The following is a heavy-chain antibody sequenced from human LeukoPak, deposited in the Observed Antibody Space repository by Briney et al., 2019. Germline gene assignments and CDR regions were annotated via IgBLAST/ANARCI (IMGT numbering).Heavy chain of an antibody. D-gene: IGHD1-26*01. CDR3: ARDGGNYSPQDY. CDR2: INGDGSMP. V-gene: IGHV3-74*01. Sequence: GGSLRLSCAASGFTFSNYWMHWVRQAPGKGLVWVSCINGDGSMPTYADSVKGRFTISRDNAKNTLSLHMNSLRAGDTGVYYCARDGGNYSPQDYWGQGTLVTVSS. CDR1: GFTFSNYW. J-gene: IGHJ4*02.